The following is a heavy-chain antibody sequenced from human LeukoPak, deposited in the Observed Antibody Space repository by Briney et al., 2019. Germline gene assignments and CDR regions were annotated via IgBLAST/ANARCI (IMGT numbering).Heavy chain of an antibody. CDR1: GGSISSGGYY. D-gene: IGHD2-8*01. CDR2: IYYSGST. J-gene: IGHJ5*02. Sequence: SETLSLTCTVSGGSISSGGYYWSWIRQHPGKGLEWIGYIYYSGSTNYNPSLKSRVTISVDTSKNQFSLKLSSVTAADTAVYYCARMVGQDWFDPWGQGTLVTVSS. V-gene: IGHV4-61*08. CDR3: ARMVGQDWFDP.